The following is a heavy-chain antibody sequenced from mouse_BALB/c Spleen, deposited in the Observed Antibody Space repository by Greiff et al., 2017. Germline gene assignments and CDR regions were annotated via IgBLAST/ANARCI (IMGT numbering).Heavy chain of an antibody. CDR3: ARYRDYYGSSVFDY. D-gene: IGHD1-1*01. V-gene: IGHV5-9*03. J-gene: IGHJ2*01. CDR1: GFTFSSYT. Sequence: EVQRVESGGGLVKPGGSLKLSCAASGFTFSSYTMSWVRQTPEKRLEWVATISSGGGNTYYPDSVKGRFTISRDNAKNNLYLQMSSLRSEDTALYYCARYRDYYGSSVFDYWGQGTTLTVSS. CDR2: ISSGGGNT.